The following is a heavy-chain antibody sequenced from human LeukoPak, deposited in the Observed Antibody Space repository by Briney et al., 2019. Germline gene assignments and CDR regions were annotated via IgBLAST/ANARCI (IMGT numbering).Heavy chain of an antibody. CDR3: ARDSTLGPPDY. Sequence: GGSLRLSCAASGFTFGSYAMSWVRQAPGKGLEWVSAITGTGGTTYYADSVKGRFTISRDNAKNSLYLQMNSLRAEDTAVYYCARDSTLGPPDYWGQGTLVTVSS. CDR1: GFTFGSYA. V-gene: IGHV3-23*01. CDR2: ITGTGGTT. J-gene: IGHJ4*02. D-gene: IGHD2/OR15-2a*01.